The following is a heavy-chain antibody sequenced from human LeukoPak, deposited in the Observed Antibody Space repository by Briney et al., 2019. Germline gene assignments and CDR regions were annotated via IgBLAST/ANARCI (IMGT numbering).Heavy chain of an antibody. V-gene: IGHV1-18*01. CDR3: ARDLGRDGYNCDY. CDR2: NSAYNCNT. J-gene: IGHJ4*02. D-gene: IGHD5-24*01. CDR1: GYTFTSYG. Sequence: ASVKVSCKASGYTFTSYGISWVRQAPGQGLEWMGWNSAYNCNTNYAQKLQRRVTMTTHTTKSTYYMELRSLRSDDTAVYYCARDLGRDGYNCDYWGQGTLVTVSS.